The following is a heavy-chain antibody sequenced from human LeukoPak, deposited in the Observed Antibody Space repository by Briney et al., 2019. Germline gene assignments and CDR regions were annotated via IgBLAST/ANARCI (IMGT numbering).Heavy chain of an antibody. CDR1: GGSFSGYY. V-gene: IGHV4-34*01. D-gene: IGHD3-10*01. Sequence: SETLSLTCAVYGGSFSGYYWSWIRQPPGKGLEWIGEINHSGSTNYNPSLKSRVTISVDTSKNQFSLKLSPVTAADTAVYYCARETMVRGVIIWGQGTLVTVSS. CDR3: ARETMVRGVII. J-gene: IGHJ4*02. CDR2: INHSGST.